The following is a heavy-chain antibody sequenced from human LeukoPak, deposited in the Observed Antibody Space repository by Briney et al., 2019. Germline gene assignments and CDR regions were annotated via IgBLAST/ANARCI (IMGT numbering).Heavy chain of an antibody. D-gene: IGHD3-3*01. CDR2: IKQDGSEK. V-gene: IGHV3-7*01. CDR1: GFTFSSYW. CDR3: ARDAVTKITIFGVVSRYYYYYMDV. J-gene: IGHJ6*03. Sequence: PGGSLRLSCAASGFTFSSYWMSWVRQAPGKGLEWVANIKQDGSEKYYVDSVKGRFTISRDNAKNSLYLQMNSLRAEDTAVYYCARDAVTKITIFGVVSRYYYYYMDVWGKGTTVTVSS.